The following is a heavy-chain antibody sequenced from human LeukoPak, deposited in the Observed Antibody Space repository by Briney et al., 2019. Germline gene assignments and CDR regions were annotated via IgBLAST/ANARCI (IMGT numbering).Heavy chain of an antibody. CDR1: GYTFTRYY. CDR2: INPISGAT. J-gene: IGHJ4*02. Sequence: ASVKVSCKTSGYTFTRYYMQWVRQAPGHGLEWMGIINPISGATDYAQKFQGRVTMTRDTSTSTVYMELSSLRSDDTAVYYCARSGGNWPFDYWGQGTLVTVSS. D-gene: IGHD4-23*01. CDR3: ARSGGNWPFDY. V-gene: IGHV1-46*01.